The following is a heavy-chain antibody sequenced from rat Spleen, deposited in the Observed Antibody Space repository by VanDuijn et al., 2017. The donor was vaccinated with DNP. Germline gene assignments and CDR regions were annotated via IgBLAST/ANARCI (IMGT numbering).Heavy chain of an antibody. V-gene: IGHV5-22*01. CDR2: ISYDGGST. D-gene: IGHD4-3*01. Sequence: EVQLVESGGGLVQPGRSLKLSCAASGFTFSDYYMAWVRQAPTKGLEWVAYISYDGGSTYYGDSVKGRFTISRDNAKSTLYLQMNSLRSEDMATYYCARHFGVLGYAMDAWGQGTSVTVSS. J-gene: IGHJ4*01. CDR1: GFTFSDYY. CDR3: ARHFGVLGYAMDA.